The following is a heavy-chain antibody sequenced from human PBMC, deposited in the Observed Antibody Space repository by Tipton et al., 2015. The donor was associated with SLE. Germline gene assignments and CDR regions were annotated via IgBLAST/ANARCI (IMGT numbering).Heavy chain of an antibody. V-gene: IGHV4-59*07. CDR3: ARHDTGSVRFDL. J-gene: IGHJ5*02. D-gene: IGHD1-14*01. Sequence: TLSLTCTVSGGSISSFYWSWIRQPPGKGLEWIGFIYYTGSTNYNPSLKSRVTISIDTSKNHFSLRLTSVTAADTAVYLCARHDTGSVRFDLWGQGTLVTVSS. CDR2: IYYTGST. CDR1: GGSISSFY.